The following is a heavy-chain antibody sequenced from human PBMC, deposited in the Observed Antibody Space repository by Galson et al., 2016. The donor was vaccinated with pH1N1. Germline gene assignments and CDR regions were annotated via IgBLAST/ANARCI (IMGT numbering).Heavy chain of an antibody. J-gene: IGHJ4*02. D-gene: IGHD4-17*01. V-gene: IGHV2-5*02. CDR2: IYWDDDK. CDR3: ARNGYGDYVGCFDY. Sequence: PALVKPTQTLTLTCTFSGFSLSTSGVGVGWIRQPPGKALEWLALIYWDDDKRYSPSLKSRLTITKDTSKNQVVLTMTNMDPVDTATYYCARNGYGDYVGCFDYWGQGTLVTVSS. CDR1: GFSLSTSGVG.